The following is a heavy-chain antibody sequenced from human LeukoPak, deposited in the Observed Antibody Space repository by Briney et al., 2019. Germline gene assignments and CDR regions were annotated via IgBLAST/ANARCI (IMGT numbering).Heavy chain of an antibody. CDR1: GYTFTSYG. D-gene: IGHD3-9*01. CDR3: ARDSPYDILTGYRWYYYYYYMDV. Sequence: GASVKVSCKASGYTFTSYGISWVRQAPGQGLEWMGWISAYNGNTNYAQKLQGRVTITTDTSTSTAYMELRSLRSDDTAVYYCARDSPYDILTGYRWYYYYYYMDVWGKGTTVTISS. J-gene: IGHJ6*03. CDR2: ISAYNGNT. V-gene: IGHV1-18*01.